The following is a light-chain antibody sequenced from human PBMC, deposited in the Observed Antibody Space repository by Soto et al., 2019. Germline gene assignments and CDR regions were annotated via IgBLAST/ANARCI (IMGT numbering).Light chain of an antibody. V-gene: IGLV2-18*01. CDR3: SLYTSSSTYV. CDR2: EVS. J-gene: IGLJ1*01. CDR1: SADVGGFNF. Sequence: QSALTQPASVSGSPGQSITISCTGTSADVGGFNFVSWYRQSPGTAPKVMIYEVSNRPSGVPDRFSGSKSGNTASLTISGLQAEDEADYYCSLYTSSSTYVFGTGTKLTVL.